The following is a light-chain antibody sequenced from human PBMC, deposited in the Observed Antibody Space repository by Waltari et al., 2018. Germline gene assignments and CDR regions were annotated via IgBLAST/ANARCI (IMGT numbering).Light chain of an antibody. CDR2: ATS. CDR3: LQDSSYPRT. J-gene: IGKJ1*01. V-gene: IGKV1-6*01. CDR1: QDIRSD. Sequence: AMQMTQSPSSLSASVGDRVTITCRASQDIRSDLGWYQQKPGKAPKLLMYATSLLQSGVPSRFSGSGSGTEFTLTISNLQPEDFATYYCLQDSSYPRTFGQGTRVESK.